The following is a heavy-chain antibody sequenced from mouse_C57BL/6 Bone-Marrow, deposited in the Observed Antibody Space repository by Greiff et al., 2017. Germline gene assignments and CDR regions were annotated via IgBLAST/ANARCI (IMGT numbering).Heavy chain of an antibody. J-gene: IGHJ1*03. V-gene: IGHV1-81*01. D-gene: IGHD1-1*01. Sequence: VKLMESGAELARPGASVKLSCKASGYNFTSYGISWVKQRTGQGLEWIGEIYPRSGNTYYNEKFKGKATLTADKSSSTAYMELRSLTSEDSAVYFCASGGDYYGSSYFWYFDVWGTGTTVTVSS. CDR3: ASGGDYYGSSYFWYFDV. CDR1: GYNFTSYG. CDR2: IYPRSGNT.